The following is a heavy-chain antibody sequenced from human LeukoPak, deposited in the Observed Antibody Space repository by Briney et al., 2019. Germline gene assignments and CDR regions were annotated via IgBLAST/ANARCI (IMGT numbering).Heavy chain of an antibody. D-gene: IGHD3-22*01. Sequence: GESLRLSCAASGFTFSSYGMHWVRQAPGKGLELVAVIWYDGSNKYYADSVKGRFTISRDSSKNTLYLQMNSLRAEDTAVYYCAKGHYDSSGDDAFDIWGQGTMVTVSS. V-gene: IGHV3-33*06. J-gene: IGHJ3*02. CDR3: AKGHYDSSGDDAFDI. CDR1: GFTFSSYG. CDR2: IWYDGSNK.